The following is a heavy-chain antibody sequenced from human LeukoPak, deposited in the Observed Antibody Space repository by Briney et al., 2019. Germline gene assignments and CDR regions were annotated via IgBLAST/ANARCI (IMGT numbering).Heavy chain of an antibody. CDR1: GGTFSSYA. D-gene: IGHD5-18*01. J-gene: IGHJ4*02. CDR2: IIPIFGTA. V-gene: IGHV1-69*05. CDR3: ATEDTAMVRPYFDY. Sequence: SVKVSCKASGGTFSSYAISWVRQAPGQGLEWMGRIIPIFGTANYAQKVQGRVTITTDESTSTAYMELSSLRSEDTAVYYCATEDTAMVRPYFDYWGQGTLVTVSS.